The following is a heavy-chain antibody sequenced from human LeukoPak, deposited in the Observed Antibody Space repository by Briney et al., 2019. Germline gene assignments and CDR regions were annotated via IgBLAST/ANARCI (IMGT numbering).Heavy chain of an antibody. Sequence: SVKVPCKASGGTFSSYAISWVRQAPGQGLEWMGRINPSFGTANYAQKFQGRVTITTDESTSTAYMALSSLRSEDTAVYYCARVVYSYGYDYWGQGTLVTVPS. CDR2: INPSFGTA. V-gene: IGHV1-69*05. J-gene: IGHJ4*02. D-gene: IGHD5-18*01. CDR3: ARVVYSYGYDY. CDR1: GGTFSSYA.